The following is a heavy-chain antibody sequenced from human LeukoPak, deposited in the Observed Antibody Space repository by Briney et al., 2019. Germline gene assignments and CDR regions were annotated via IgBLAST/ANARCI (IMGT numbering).Heavy chain of an antibody. CDR3: VRDRRDGKNLAYHFDF. CDR1: GFTFSSYA. D-gene: IGHD5-24*01. J-gene: IGHJ4*02. Sequence: GGSLRLSCAASGFTFSSYAMHWVRQAPGKGLEWVAVISYDGTSEYYADSVRGRFTISRDHSQNMLYLQMNGLRDEDTALYYCVRDRRDGKNLAYHFDFWGQGTLVTVSS. V-gene: IGHV3-30-3*01. CDR2: ISYDGTSE.